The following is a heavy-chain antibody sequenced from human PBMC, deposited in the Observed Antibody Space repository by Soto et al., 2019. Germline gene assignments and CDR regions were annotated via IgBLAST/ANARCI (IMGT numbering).Heavy chain of an antibody. CDR2: IYPGDSDT. D-gene: IGHD3-10*01. J-gene: IGHJ6*02. CDR3: TRRMGAGSRYGMDV. Sequence: GESLKISCESSGYDFNTYWIGWVRQMPGKGLEWMGFIYPGDSDTRYSPSFQGQVTISADKSISTAYLQWSSLKASDTAIYYCTRRMGAGSRYGMDVWGPGTTVTVSS. CDR1: GYDFNTYW. V-gene: IGHV5-51*01.